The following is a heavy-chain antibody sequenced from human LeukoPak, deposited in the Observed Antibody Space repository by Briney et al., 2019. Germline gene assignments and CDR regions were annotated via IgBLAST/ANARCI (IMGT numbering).Heavy chain of an antibody. J-gene: IGHJ4*02. CDR2: INDDGGDT. V-gene: IGHV3-74*01. CDR3: TTDSGYTAPF. CDR1: GFTFSSYR. D-gene: IGHD5-18*01. Sequence: PGGSLTLSCAASGFTFSSYRMHWVRQAPGKGLVWVSRINDDGGDTSYADSVKGRFTISRDNAKNTLYLQMNSVRAEDTAVYYCTTDSGYTAPFWGQGTLVTVSS.